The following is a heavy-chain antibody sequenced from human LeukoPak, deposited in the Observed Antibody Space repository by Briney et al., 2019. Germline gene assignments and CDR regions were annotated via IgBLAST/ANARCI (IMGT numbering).Heavy chain of an antibody. D-gene: IGHD6-13*01. V-gene: IGHV4-34*01. CDR2: INHSGST. CDR3: ARAPYSSSWYTYFDY. CDR1: GGSFSGYY. J-gene: IGHJ4*02. Sequence: SETLSLTCAVYGGSFSGYYWSWIRQPPGKGLEWIGEINHSGSTNYNPSLKSRVTISVDTSKNQFSLKLSSVTAADTAVYYCARAPYSSSWYTYFDYWGQGTLVTVSS.